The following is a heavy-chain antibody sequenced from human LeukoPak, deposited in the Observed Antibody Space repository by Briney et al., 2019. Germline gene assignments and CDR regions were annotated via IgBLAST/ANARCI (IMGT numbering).Heavy chain of an antibody. CDR1: GFTFSDYY. CDR2: ISSSGSTI. J-gene: IGHJ6*02. V-gene: IGHV3-11*01. D-gene: IGHD3-16*01. CDR3: ARDNFDYARWMDV. Sequence: GGSLRLPCAASGFTFSDYYMSWIRQAPGKGLEWVSYISSSGSTIYYADSVKGRFTISRDNAKNSLYLQMNSLRAEDTAVYYCARDNFDYARWMDVWGQGTTVTVSS.